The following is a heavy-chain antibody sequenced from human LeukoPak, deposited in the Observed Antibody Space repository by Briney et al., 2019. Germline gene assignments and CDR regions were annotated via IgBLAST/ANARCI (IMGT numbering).Heavy chain of an antibody. CDR3: ARSTEVDYYYMDV. V-gene: IGHV3-21*01. CDR2: ISSSSSYI. Sequence: GGSLRLSCAASGFTFSSYSMNWVRQAPGKGLEWVSSISSSSSYIYYADSVKGRFTISRDNAKNSLYLQMNSLRAEDTAVYYCARSTEVDYYYMDVWGKGTTVTISS. J-gene: IGHJ6*03. D-gene: IGHD4-23*01. CDR1: GFTFSSYS.